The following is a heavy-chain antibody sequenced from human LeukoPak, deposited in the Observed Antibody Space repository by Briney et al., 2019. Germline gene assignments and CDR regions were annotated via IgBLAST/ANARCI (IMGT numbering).Heavy chain of an antibody. CDR2: IYYSGST. J-gene: IGHJ6*02. V-gene: IGHV4-59*01. Sequence: SETLSLTCTVSGGSISSYYRSWIRQPPGKGLEWIGYIYYSGSTNYNPSLKSRVTISVDTSKNQFSLKLSSVTAADTAVYYCARGSLRGYYGMDVWGQGTLDTVSS. CDR1: GGSISSYY. CDR3: ARGSLRGYYGMDV.